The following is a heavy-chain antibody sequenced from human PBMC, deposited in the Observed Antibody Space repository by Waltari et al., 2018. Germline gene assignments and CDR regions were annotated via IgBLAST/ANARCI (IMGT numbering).Heavy chain of an antibody. CDR1: GGSFSGYY. Sequence: QVQLQQWGAGLLKPSETLSLTCAVYGGSFSGYYWSWIRQPPGKGLEWIGEINHSGSTNYNPSLKSRVTISVDTSKNQFSRKLSSVTAADTAVYYCARGRVRGGLYYYYGMDVWGQGTTVTVSS. CDR3: ARGRVRGGLYYYYGMDV. D-gene: IGHD3-10*01. CDR2: INHSGST. V-gene: IGHV4-34*01. J-gene: IGHJ6*02.